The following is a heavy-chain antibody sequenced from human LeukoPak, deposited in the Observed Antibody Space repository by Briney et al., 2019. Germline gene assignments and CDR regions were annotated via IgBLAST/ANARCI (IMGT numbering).Heavy chain of an antibody. D-gene: IGHD4-23*01. J-gene: IGHJ4*02. CDR3: ARELGYGGNGGRDY. CDR2: INWNGGST. Sequence: GGSLRLSCAASGFTFDDYGMSWVRHAPGKGLEWVSGINWNGGSTGYADSVKGRFTISRDNAKNSLYLQMNSPRAEDTALYYCARELGYGGNGGRDYWGQGTLVTVSS. V-gene: IGHV3-20*04. CDR1: GFTFDDYG.